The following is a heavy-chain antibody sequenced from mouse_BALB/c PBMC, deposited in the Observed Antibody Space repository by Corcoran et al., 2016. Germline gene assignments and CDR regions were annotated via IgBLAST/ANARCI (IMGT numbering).Heavy chain of an antibody. CDR2: VNPYNGGT. Sequence: EVQLQQSGPELVKPGASVKMSCKASGYTFTDYYMDWMKQSHGESFEWIGRVNPYNGGTSYNQKFKGKATLTVDKSSSTAYMELNSPTSEDSAVYYCAREGLTTVVARFDYWGQGTTLTVSS. J-gene: IGHJ2*01. CDR1: GYTFTDYY. D-gene: IGHD1-1*01. CDR3: AREGLTTVVARFDY. V-gene: IGHV1-19*01.